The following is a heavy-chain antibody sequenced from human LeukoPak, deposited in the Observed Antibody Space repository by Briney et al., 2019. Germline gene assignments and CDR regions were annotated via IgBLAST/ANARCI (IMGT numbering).Heavy chain of an antibody. Sequence: GESLKISCKGSGYSFTSYWIGWVRQMPGKGLEWMGIIYPGDSDTRYSPSFQGQVTISADKSISTAYLQWSSLKASDTAMYYCARHFPLPPGPIAAAGPPYYYYGMDVWGQGTTVTVSS. CDR2: IYPGDSDT. D-gene: IGHD6-13*01. V-gene: IGHV5-51*01. J-gene: IGHJ6*02. CDR1: GYSFTSYW. CDR3: ARHFPLPPGPIAAAGPPYYYYGMDV.